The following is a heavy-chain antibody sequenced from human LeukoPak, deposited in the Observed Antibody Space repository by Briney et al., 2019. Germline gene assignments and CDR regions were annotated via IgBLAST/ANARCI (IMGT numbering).Heavy chain of an antibody. J-gene: IGHJ4*02. V-gene: IGHV4-4*02. Sequence: PSGTLSLTCAVSGGSISSSNWWSWVRQPPGKGLEWIGEIYHSGSTNYNPSLKSRVTISVDKSKNQFSLKLSSVSAADTAVYYCARDLPGIAVAGTVDYWGQGTLVTVSS. CDR2: IYHSGST. D-gene: IGHD6-19*01. CDR3: ARDLPGIAVAGTVDY. CDR1: GGSISSSNW.